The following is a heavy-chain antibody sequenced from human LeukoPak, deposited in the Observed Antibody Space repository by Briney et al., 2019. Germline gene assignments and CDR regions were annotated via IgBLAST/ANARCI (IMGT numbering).Heavy chain of an antibody. CDR3: ARHPERYSYFDY. CDR1: GGSISSSSYY. CDR2: IYYTGSA. J-gene: IGHJ4*02. V-gene: IGHV4-39*01. D-gene: IGHD5-18*01. Sequence: SETLSLTCTVSGGSISSSSYYWGWIRQPPGKGLEWIGSIYYTGSAYYNPSLKSRVTMSVDTSKNQFSLRLSSVTAADTVIYSCARHPERYSYFDYWGQGTLVTVSS.